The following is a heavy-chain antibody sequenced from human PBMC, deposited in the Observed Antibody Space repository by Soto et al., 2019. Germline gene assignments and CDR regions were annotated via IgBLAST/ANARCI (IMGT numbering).Heavy chain of an antibody. CDR1: GFTFSSYG. J-gene: IGHJ4*02. CDR3: AKDQEGVYCSGGSCYPSTGLDY. CDR2: ISYDGSNK. Sequence: GGSLRLSCAASGFTFSSYGMHWVRQAPGKGLEWVAVISYDGSNKYYADSVKGRFTISRDNSKNTLYLQMNSLRAEDTAVYYCAKDQEGVYCSGGSCYPSTGLDYWGQGTLVTVSS. V-gene: IGHV3-30*18. D-gene: IGHD2-15*01.